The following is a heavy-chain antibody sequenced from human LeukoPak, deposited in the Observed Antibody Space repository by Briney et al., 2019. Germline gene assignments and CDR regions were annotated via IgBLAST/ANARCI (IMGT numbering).Heavy chain of an antibody. D-gene: IGHD1-26*01. CDR3: AGGGTYYDY. CDR2: INPNSGDT. Sequence: ASVKVSCKASGYTFTGYYMHWLRQAPGQGLEWMGWINPNSGDTNYAQKFQGRVTITRDTSSSTAYMELSRLRSDDTAVYYCAGGGTYYDYWGQGTLVAVSS. V-gene: IGHV1-2*02. J-gene: IGHJ4*02. CDR1: GYTFTGYY.